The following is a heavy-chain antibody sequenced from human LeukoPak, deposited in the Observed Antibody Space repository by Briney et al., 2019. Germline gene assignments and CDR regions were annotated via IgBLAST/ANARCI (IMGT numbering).Heavy chain of an antibody. CDR1: GGSFSGYY. Sequence: SETLSLTCAVYGGSFSGYYWSWIRQPPGKGLEWIGEINHSGSTNYSPSLKSRVTISVDTSKNQFSLKLSSVTAADTAVYYCARGRHSGYYYVRDAFDIWGQGTMVTVSS. J-gene: IGHJ3*02. CDR2: INHSGST. CDR3: ARGRHSGYYYVRDAFDI. V-gene: IGHV4-34*01. D-gene: IGHD3-22*01.